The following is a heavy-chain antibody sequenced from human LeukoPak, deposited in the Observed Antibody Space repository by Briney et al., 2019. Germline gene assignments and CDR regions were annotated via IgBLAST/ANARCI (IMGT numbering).Heavy chain of an antibody. CDR3: ARDGPSMATIR. CDR1: RGTFRSYA. Sequence: SVKVSCKASRGTFRSYAISWVRQAPGQGLEWMGRIIPILGIANYAQKFQGRVTITADKSTSTAYMELSSLRSEDTAVYYCARDGPSMATIRWGQGTLVTVSS. D-gene: IGHD5-24*01. V-gene: IGHV1-69*04. J-gene: IGHJ4*02. CDR2: IIPILGIA.